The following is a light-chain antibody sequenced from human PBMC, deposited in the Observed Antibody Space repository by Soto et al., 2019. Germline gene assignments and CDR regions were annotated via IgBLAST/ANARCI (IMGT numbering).Light chain of an antibody. CDR3: RSYRSSTSFV. CDR1: SSDVGAYNY. V-gene: IGLV2-14*01. J-gene: IGLJ1*01. CDR2: EVR. Sequence: QSALTQPASVSGSPGQSITISCTGTSSDVGAYNYVSWYQQYPGKAPKVIIFEVRKRPSGVSNRFSGSKSGDTASLTISGLQAEDEADYYCRSYRSSTSFVFGTGTKLTVL.